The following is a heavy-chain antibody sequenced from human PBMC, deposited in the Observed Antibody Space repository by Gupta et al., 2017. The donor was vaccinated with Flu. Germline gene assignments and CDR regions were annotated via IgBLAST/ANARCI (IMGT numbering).Heavy chain of an antibody. CDR2: VIPLLGKT. CDR1: GGTLSSYS. Sequence: QVQLVQSGAEVKRPGASVKVSCTASGGTLSSYSVSWVRQAPGQGLEWMGRVIPLLGKTNHAQQFQGRVTFTADKSTDTAYMELSSLKSEDTAVYYCARDSSVSVFGVDSSLGSGLNLWGQGTTVTVSS. D-gene: IGHD3-3*01. V-gene: IGHV1-69*08. J-gene: IGHJ6*01. CDR3: ARDSSVSVFGVDSSLGSGLNL.